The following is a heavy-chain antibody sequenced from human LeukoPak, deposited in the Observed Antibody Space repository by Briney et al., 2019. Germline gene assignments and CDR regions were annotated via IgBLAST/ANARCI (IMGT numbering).Heavy chain of an antibody. CDR3: ATGAQNIAVAGDGEYYFDY. V-gene: IGHV3-21*01. J-gene: IGHJ4*02. D-gene: IGHD6-19*01. Sequence: KSSGSLSLSRAASGFTFSSFSMNWVRQAPGLGLEWVLSIISSSSYIYYADSVKGRFTISRDNAKNSLYLQMNSLRAEDTAVYYCATGAQNIAVAGDGEYYFDYWGQGTLVTVSS. CDR1: GFTFSSFS. CDR2: IISSSSYI.